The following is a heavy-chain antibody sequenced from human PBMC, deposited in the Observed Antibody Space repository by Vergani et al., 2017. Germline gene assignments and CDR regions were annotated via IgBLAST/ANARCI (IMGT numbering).Heavy chain of an antibody. D-gene: IGHD1-1*01. CDR2: ISYDGTQK. CDR1: GFTSSYYG. V-gene: IGHV3-30*03. Sequence: QVHLVESGGGVVQPGRSLRLSCVVSGFTSSYYGMHWVRQAPGKGLEWVAVISYDGTQKYYADSVKGRFTISRDNSKSTLYLQMNSLRTEDTAVYYCATKSCGTPGFQIGSFREWGQGTLVTVSS. J-gene: IGHJ1*01. CDR3: ATKSCGTPGFQIGSFRE.